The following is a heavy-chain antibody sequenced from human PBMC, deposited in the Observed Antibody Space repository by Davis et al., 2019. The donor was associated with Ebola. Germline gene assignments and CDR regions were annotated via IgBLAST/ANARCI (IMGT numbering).Heavy chain of an antibody. J-gene: IGHJ5*02. V-gene: IGHV3-9*01. D-gene: IGHD3-10*01. CDR1: GFTFDNYA. Sequence: PGGSLRLSCAASGFTFDNYAIHWVRQAPGKGLEWVSGISWNSGVIGYADSVKGRFTISRDNAQDSLYLQMNSLRTEDTAFYYCAKDFYGSGSYIDAWGQGTLVTVSS. CDR3: AKDFYGSGSYIDA. CDR2: ISWNSGVI.